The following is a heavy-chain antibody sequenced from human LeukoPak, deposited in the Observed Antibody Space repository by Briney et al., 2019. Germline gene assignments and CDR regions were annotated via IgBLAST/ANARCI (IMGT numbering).Heavy chain of an antibody. J-gene: IGHJ4*02. V-gene: IGHV3-21*01. CDR2: ISSSSSYI. Sequence: PGGSLRLSCAASGFTFSSYSMNWVRQAPGKGLEWVSSISSSSSYIYYADSVKGRFTISRDNAKNSLYLQMNSLRAEDTAVYYCAKGSPPSTSLAYWGQGTLVTVSS. CDR3: AKGSPPSTSLAY. CDR1: GFTFSSYS. D-gene: IGHD6-13*01.